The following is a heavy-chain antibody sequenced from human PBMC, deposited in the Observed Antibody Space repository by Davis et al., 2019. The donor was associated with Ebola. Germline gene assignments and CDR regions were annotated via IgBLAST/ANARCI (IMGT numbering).Heavy chain of an antibody. Sequence: MPSETLSLTCTVSGGSISSSSYYWGWIRRPPGKGLEWIGSIYYSGSTYYNPSLKSRVTISVDTSKNQFSLKLSSVTAADTAVYYCARPKSPYYYYYGMDVWGKGTTVTVSS. CDR2: IYYSGST. V-gene: IGHV4-39*01. CDR1: GGSISSSSYY. J-gene: IGHJ6*04. CDR3: ARPKSPYYYYYGMDV.